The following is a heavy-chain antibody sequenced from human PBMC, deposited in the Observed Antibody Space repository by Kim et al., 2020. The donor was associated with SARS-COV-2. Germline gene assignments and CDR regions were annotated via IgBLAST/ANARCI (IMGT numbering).Heavy chain of an antibody. V-gene: IGHV1-18*04. J-gene: IGHJ6*02. Sequence: ASVKVSCKASGYTFTSYGISWVRQAPGQGLEWMGWISAYNGNTNYAQKLQGRVTMTTDTSTSTAYMELRSLRSDDTAVYYCVRGGLGGVIVTSYYGMDVWGQGTTVTVSS. CDR2: ISAYNGNT. CDR1: GYTFTSYG. CDR3: VRGGLGGVIVTSYYGMDV. D-gene: IGHD3-16*02.